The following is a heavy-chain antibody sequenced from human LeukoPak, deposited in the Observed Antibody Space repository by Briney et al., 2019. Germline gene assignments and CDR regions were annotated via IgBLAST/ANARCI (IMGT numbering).Heavy chain of an antibody. V-gene: IGHV2-5*02. D-gene: IGHD6-25*01. CDR1: GGSISSSSYY. CDR2: IYWDDDK. J-gene: IGHJ5*02. CDR3: ALVPHSSDNWFDP. Sequence: TLSLTCTVSGGSISSSSYYWGWIRQPPGKALEWLALIYWDDDKRYSPSLKSRLTITKDTPKNQVVLTMTNMDPVDTATYYCALVPHSSDNWFDPWGQGTLVTVSS.